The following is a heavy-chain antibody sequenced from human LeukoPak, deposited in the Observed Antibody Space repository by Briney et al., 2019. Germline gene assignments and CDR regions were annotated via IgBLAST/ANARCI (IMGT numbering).Heavy chain of an antibody. CDR1: GFTFSSYA. V-gene: IGHV3-30-3*01. Sequence: GGSLRLSRAASGFTFSSYAMHWVRQAPGKGLEWVAVISYDGSNKYYADSVKGRFTISRDNSKNTLYLQMNSLRAEDTAVYYCARAVSTVTESDPFDIWGQGTMVTVSS. CDR2: ISYDGSNK. CDR3: ARAVSTVTESDPFDI. D-gene: IGHD4-17*01. J-gene: IGHJ3*02.